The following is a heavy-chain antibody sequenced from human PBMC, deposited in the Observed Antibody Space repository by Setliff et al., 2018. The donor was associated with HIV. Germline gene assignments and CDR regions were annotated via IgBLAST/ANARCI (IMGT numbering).Heavy chain of an antibody. J-gene: IGHJ4*02. Sequence: SETLSLTCTVSGYSISSGYYWDWIRQPPGKGLEWIGNIYHSGSTYYNPSLKSRVTISVDTSKNQFSLKLTSVTAADTAVYYCARFSTSSGGTFDYWGQGTLVTVSA. V-gene: IGHV4-38-2*02. CDR2: IYHSGST. CDR3: ARFSTSSGGTFDY. CDR1: GYSISSGYY. D-gene: IGHD6-6*01.